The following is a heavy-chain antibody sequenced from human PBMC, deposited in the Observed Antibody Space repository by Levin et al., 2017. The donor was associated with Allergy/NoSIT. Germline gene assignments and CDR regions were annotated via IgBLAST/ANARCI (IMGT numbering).Heavy chain of an antibody. Sequence: GGSLRLSCAASGFTFSSYAMTWVRQAPGKGLEWVSAISGSGRTTYYGDSVKGRFTMSRDNSKNTLYLQMNSLRAEDTAVYFCAKFRDSNGYFQDALDYWGQGTLVTVSS. CDR1: GFTFSSYA. CDR2: ISGSGRTT. J-gene: IGHJ4*02. V-gene: IGHV3-23*01. CDR3: AKFRDSNGYFQDALDY. D-gene: IGHD3-22*01.